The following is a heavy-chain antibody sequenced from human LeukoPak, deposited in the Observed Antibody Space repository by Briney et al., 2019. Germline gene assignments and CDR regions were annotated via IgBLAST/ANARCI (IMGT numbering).Heavy chain of an antibody. CDR3: ARDYGDYFDY. V-gene: IGHV1-8*03. J-gene: IGHJ4*02. CDR2: MNPNSGNT. D-gene: IGHD4-17*01. Sequence: GSVKVSCKASGYTFTSYDINWVRQATGQGLEWMGWMNPNSGNTGYAQKFQGRVTITRNTSISTAYMELGSLRSEDTAVYYCARDYGDYFDYWGQGTLVTVSS. CDR1: GYTFTSYD.